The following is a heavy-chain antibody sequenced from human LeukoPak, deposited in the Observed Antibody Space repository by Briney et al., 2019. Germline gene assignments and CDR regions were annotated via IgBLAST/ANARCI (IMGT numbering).Heavy chain of an antibody. CDR3: AKDPNGDYIGTFDI. CDR2: ISGSGGST. V-gene: IGHV3-23*01. Sequence: GGSLRLSCAASGFTFSSYAMSWVRQAPGKGLEWVSAISGSGGSTQYAASVQGRFTISRDNSKNTLYLQMNSLRAEDTAVYYCAKDPNGDYIGTFDIWGQGTMVTVSS. J-gene: IGHJ3*02. D-gene: IGHD4-17*01. CDR1: GFTFSSYA.